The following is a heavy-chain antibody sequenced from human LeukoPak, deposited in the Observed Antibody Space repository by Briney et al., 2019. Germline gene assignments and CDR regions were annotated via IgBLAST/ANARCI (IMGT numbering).Heavy chain of an antibody. CDR3: ARHVGNSGSGSYLTYFDY. V-gene: IGHV4-59*08. CDR1: GGSISSYY. CDR2: IFYSGST. Sequence: SESLSLTCTVSGGSISSYYWSWIRQSPGKGLEWVGYIFYSGSTYYNPYLTSRVSISLDTSKNQFSLRLTSVTAADTAVYYCARHVGNSGSGSYLTYFDYWGQGTLVTVSS. J-gene: IGHJ4*02. D-gene: IGHD3-10*01.